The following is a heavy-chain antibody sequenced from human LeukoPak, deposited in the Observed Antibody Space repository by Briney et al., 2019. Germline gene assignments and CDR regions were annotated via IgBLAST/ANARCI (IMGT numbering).Heavy chain of an antibody. V-gene: IGHV1-69*04. J-gene: IGHJ4*02. Sequence: SVKVSCKASGGTFSSYAISWMRQAPGQGLEWMGRIIPILGIANYAQKFQGRVTNTADKSTSTAYMELSSLRSEDTAVYYCARAINYYDSSGYYYDVDYWGQGTLVTVSS. CDR2: IIPILGIA. D-gene: IGHD3-22*01. CDR1: GGTFSSYA. CDR3: ARAINYYDSSGYYYDVDY.